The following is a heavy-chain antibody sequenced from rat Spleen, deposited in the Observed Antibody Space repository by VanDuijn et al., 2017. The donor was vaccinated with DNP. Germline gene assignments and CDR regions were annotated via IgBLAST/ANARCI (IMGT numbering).Heavy chain of an antibody. CDR2: IRTGGEDT. CDR3: ATSPGPNWFAH. Sequence: EVQLVESGGGLVQPGRSMSLSCTASGFTFNTYYMAWVRQAPTKGLEWVASIRTGGEDTYYRDSVKGRFTISRDNAKSTLYLQMDSLRSEDTATYYCATSPGPNWFAHWGQGTLVTVSS. V-gene: IGHV5-25*01. D-gene: IGHD1-4*01. J-gene: IGHJ3*01. CDR1: GFTFNTYY.